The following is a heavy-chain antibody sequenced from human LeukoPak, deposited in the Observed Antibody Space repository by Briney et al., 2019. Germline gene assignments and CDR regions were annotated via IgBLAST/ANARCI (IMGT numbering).Heavy chain of an antibody. D-gene: IGHD6-19*01. Sequence: PSETLSLTCAVYGGSFSGYYWSWIRQPPGKGLEWIGEINHSGSTNYNPSLKSRVTISVDTSKNQFSLKLSSVTAADTAVYYCARSYSSGWYPRVFDPWGQGTLVTVSS. J-gene: IGHJ5*02. CDR3: ARSYSSGWYPRVFDP. CDR2: INHSGST. V-gene: IGHV4-34*01. CDR1: GGSFSGYY.